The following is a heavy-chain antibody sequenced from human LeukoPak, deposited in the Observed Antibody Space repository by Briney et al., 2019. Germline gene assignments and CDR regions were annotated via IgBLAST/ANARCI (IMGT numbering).Heavy chain of an antibody. J-gene: IGHJ3*02. Sequence: LETLSLTCAVYGGSFSGYYWSWIRQPPGKGLEWIGEINHSGSTNYNPSLKSRVTISVDTSKNQFSLKLSSVTAADTAVYYCARQSPRYIKDAFDIWGQGTMVTVSS. D-gene: IGHD5-24*01. V-gene: IGHV4-34*01. CDR3: ARQSPRYIKDAFDI. CDR2: INHSGST. CDR1: GGSFSGYY.